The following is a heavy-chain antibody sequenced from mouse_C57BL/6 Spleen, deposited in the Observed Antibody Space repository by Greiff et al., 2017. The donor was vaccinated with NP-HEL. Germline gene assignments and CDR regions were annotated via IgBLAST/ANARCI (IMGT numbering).Heavy chain of an antibody. J-gene: IGHJ2*02. CDR2: IHPNSGST. Sequence: QVQLQQPGAELVKPGASVKLSCKASGYTFTSYWMHWVKQRPGQGLEWIGMIHPNSGSTNYNEKFKSKATLTVDKSSSTAYMQLSSLTSVDSAVYYCAREVDYYGSSDRNYFDYWGQGTSLTVSS. V-gene: IGHV1-64*01. CDR3: AREVDYYGSSDRNYFDY. CDR1: GYTFTSYW. D-gene: IGHD1-1*01.